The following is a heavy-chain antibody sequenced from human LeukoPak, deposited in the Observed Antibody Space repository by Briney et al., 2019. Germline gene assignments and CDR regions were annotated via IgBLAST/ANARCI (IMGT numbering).Heavy chain of an antibody. V-gene: IGHV4-59*08. J-gene: IGHJ4*02. CDR3: ARQSGGGSYYYFDY. D-gene: IGHD1-26*01. CDR2: IYYTGST. Sequence: SETLSLTCTVSGGSISSHYWSWLRQPPGKGLEWLGYIYYTGSTNYNPSFKSRVTISLDTSKTQFSLKLTSVTAADTAVYYCARQSGGGSYYYFDYWGQGTLVTVSS. CDR1: GGSISSHY.